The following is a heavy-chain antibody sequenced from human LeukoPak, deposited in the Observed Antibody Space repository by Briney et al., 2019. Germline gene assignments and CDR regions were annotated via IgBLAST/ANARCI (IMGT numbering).Heavy chain of an antibody. CDR2: IYYSGTT. CDR1: GGSISSGDYC. D-gene: IGHD5-24*01. Sequence: SQTLSLTCSVSGGSISSGDYCWSWIRQHPGKGLEWIGYIYYSGTTYYNPSLKSRITISIDMSTDQFSLKLSSVTAADTAVYYCARAEGRDGYNFGAFDFWGQGTMVTVSS. CDR3: ARAEGRDGYNFGAFDF. V-gene: IGHV4-31*03. J-gene: IGHJ3*01.